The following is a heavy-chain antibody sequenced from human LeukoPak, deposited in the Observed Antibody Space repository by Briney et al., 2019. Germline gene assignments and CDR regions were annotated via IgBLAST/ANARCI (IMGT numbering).Heavy chain of an antibody. CDR1: GYTFTGYY. CDR3: ARARIAAAGGGFDY. CDR2: INPNSGGT. D-gene: IGHD6-13*01. V-gene: IGHV1-2*02. Sequence: ASVKVSCKASGYTFTGYYMHWVRQAPGQGLEGMGWINPNSGGTNYAQKFQGRVTMTRDTSISTAYMELSRLRSDDTAVYYCARARIAAAGGGFDYWGQGTLVTVSS. J-gene: IGHJ4*02.